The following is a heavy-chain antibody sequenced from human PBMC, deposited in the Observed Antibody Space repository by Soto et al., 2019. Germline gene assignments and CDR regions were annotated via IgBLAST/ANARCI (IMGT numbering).Heavy chain of an antibody. V-gene: IGHV1-2*02. D-gene: IGHD3-10*01. Sequence: QVHLMQSGPEVRRPGASVTVSCKASGYTFTHYFIHWVRRAPGQGLEWMGYINPKSGDTHYSQTFRGRVSMTRDTSIDTANMGLSSLKSDDTAVYFCARVPGHKNSRGDFWGQGTPITVSS. J-gene: IGHJ4*02. CDR1: GYTFTHYF. CDR3: ARVPGHKNSRGDF. CDR2: INPKSGDT.